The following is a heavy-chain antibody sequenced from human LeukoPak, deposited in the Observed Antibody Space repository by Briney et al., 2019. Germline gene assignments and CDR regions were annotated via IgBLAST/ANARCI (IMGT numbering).Heavy chain of an antibody. CDR1: GGTFTSYA. V-gene: IGHV1-69*04. CDR3: ARGNSSSWYYFDY. D-gene: IGHD6-13*01. Sequence: ASVTLSCKASGGTFTSYAISWVRQAPGQGKEWKGMIIPILGIANYAQNFQGRLTITADKSTSTAYMELSSLRSEDTAVYYCARGNSSSWYYFDYWGQGALVTVSS. CDR2: IIPILGIA. J-gene: IGHJ4*02.